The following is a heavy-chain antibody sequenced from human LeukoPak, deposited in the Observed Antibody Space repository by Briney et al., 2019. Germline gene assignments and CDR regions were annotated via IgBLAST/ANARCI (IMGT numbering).Heavy chain of an antibody. Sequence: GSLRLSCAASGFTFNNDWMNWVRQAPGKGLEWIGEINHSGSTNYNPSLKSRVTISVDTSKNQFSLKLSSVTAADTAVYYCAREGPAVIRITMVRGPFDCWGQGTLVTVSS. D-gene: IGHD3-10*01. CDR1: GFTFNNDW. CDR2: INHSGST. V-gene: IGHV4-34*01. J-gene: IGHJ4*02. CDR3: AREGPAVIRITMVRGPFDC.